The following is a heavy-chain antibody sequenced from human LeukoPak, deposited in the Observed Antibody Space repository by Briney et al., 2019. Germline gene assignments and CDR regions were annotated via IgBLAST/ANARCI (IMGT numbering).Heavy chain of an antibody. D-gene: IGHD3-3*01. CDR2: IYTSGST. CDR1: GGSISSGSYY. V-gene: IGHV4-61*02. CDR3: AREGRFDNSFDP. Sequence: PSETLSLTRTVSGGSISSGSYYWSWIRQPAGKGLEWIGRIYTSGSTNYNPSLKSRVTISVDTSKNQFSLKLSSVTAADTAVYYCAREGRFDNSFDPWGQGTLVTVSS. J-gene: IGHJ5*02.